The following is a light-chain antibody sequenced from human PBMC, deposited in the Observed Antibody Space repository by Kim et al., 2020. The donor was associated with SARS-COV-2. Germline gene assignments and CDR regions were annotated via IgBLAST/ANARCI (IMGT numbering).Light chain of an antibody. CDR3: QAWDSSWV. V-gene: IGLV3-1*01. Sequence: VSVSPVQTASITCSGDKLGDKYAFWYQQKPGLSPVLVIYPDSKRPSGIPERFSGSNSGNTATLTISGTQAMDEADYYCQAWDSSWVFGGGTQLTVL. J-gene: IGLJ3*02. CDR2: PDS. CDR1: KLGDKY.